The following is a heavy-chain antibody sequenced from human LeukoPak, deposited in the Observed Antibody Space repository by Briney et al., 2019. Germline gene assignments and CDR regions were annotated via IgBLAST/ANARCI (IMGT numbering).Heavy chain of an antibody. Sequence: GGSLRLSCAASGFTFSSYWMSWVRQAPGKGLEWVANRKQDGSEKYYVDSVKGRFTISRDNAKNSLYLQMNSLRAEDTAVYYCARGGRLGYYYYYGMDVWGQGTTVTVSS. CDR1: GFTFSSYW. V-gene: IGHV3-7*01. CDR3: ARGGRLGYYYYYGMDV. D-gene: IGHD6-19*01. CDR2: RKQDGSEK. J-gene: IGHJ6*02.